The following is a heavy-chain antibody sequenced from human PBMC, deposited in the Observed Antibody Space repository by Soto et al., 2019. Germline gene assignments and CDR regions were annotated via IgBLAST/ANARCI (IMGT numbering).Heavy chain of an antibody. CDR2: INPNSGGT. J-gene: IGHJ4*02. V-gene: IGHV1-2*04. CDR3: ARGGDIVVVPAALPSDY. Sequence: ASVKVSCKASGYTFTGYYMHWVRQAPGRGLEWMGWINPNSGGTNYAQKFQGWVTMTRDTSISTAYMELSRLRSDDTAVYYCARGGDIVVVPAALPSDYWGQGTLVTVSS. D-gene: IGHD2-2*01. CDR1: GYTFTGYY.